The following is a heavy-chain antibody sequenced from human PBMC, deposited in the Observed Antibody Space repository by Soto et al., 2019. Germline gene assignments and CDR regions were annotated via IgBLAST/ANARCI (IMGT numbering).Heavy chain of an antibody. CDR3: ARDSRVVVAAYSLLGMDV. CDR1: GGSISSYY. CDR2: IYYSGST. V-gene: IGHV4-59*01. Sequence: SETLSLTCTVSGGSISSYYWSWIRQPPGKGLEWIGYIYYSGSTNYNPSLKSRVTISVDTSKNQFSLKLSSVTAADTAVYYCARDSRVVVAAYSLLGMDVWGQGTTVTVS. J-gene: IGHJ6*02. D-gene: IGHD2-15*01.